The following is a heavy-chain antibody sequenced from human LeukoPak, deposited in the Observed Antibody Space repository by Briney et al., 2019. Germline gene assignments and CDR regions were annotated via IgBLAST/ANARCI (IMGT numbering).Heavy chain of an antibody. D-gene: IGHD1-26*01. CDR1: GFTLSSFA. CDR2: ISGSGGST. V-gene: IGHV3-23*01. J-gene: IGHJ4*02. CDR3: AKGYRASGSYPYFDY. Sequence: SGGSLRLSCAASGFTLSSFAMTWVRQAPGKGLEWVSTISGSGGSTYYADSVKGRFTISRDNSKNMAYLQMNSLRAEDTAVYYCAKGYRASGSYPYFDYWGQGTLVTVSS.